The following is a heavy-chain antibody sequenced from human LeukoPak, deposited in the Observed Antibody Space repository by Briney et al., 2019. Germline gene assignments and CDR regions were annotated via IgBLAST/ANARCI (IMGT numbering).Heavy chain of an antibody. CDR1: ASAFTIYY. J-gene: IGHJ5*02. CDR2: INPSGGST. D-gene: IGHD3-10*01. CDR3: ARDFRPTAGSADRWFDP. Sequence: AAVTLSCSSSASAFTIYYIHRVRQPHGPGLEWKGVINPSGGSTSYAQNFQGRVTMTRDMSTSTVYMELSSLRSEDTAVYYCARDFRPTAGSADRWFDPWGQGTLVTVSS. V-gene: IGHV1-46*01.